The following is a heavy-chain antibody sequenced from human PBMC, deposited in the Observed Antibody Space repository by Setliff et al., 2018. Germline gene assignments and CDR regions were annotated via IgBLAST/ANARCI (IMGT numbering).Heavy chain of an antibody. CDR1: GMSFSEHY. D-gene: IGHD1-1*01. V-gene: IGHV4-34*01. CDR2: ISHTGST. CDR3: ARVVPTARRGRLYYYYMDV. Sequence: PSETLSLTCVGDGMSFSEHYWAWIRQSPGKGLEWIGEISHTGSTNYNPSLKSRVTISINTSKKQFSLMMNSVTAADTGVYFYARVVPTARRGRLYYYYMDVWDKGATVTVSS. J-gene: IGHJ6*03.